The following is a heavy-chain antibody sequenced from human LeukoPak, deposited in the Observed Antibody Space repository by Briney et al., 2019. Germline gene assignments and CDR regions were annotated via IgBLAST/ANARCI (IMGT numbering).Heavy chain of an antibody. Sequence: GGSLRLSCVASGFTFIRYDMHWVRQTTGKGLEWVSAIGTADDTYYADSVKGRFTISRDNSKNTLYLQMNSLRAEDTAVYYCAKTFSGSSYYYGMDVWGQGTRSPSP. D-gene: IGHD3-10*01. V-gene: IGHV3-13*01. CDR1: GFTFIRYD. J-gene: IGHJ6*02. CDR2: IGTADDT. CDR3: AKTFSGSSYYYGMDV.